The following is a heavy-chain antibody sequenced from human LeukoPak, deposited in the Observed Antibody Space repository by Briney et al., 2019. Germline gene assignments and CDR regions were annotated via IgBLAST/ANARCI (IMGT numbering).Heavy chain of an antibody. V-gene: IGHV1-8*01. CDR1: GYTFTSYD. CDR2: MNPNSGNT. J-gene: IGHJ3*02. D-gene: IGHD5-12*01. Sequence: ASVKVSCKASGYTFTSYDINWVRQATGQGLEWMGWMNPNSGNTGYAQKFQGRVTMTRNTSISTAYMELSSLRSEDTAVYYCARGFSGYDHDAFDIWGQGTMVTVSS. CDR3: ARGFSGYDHDAFDI.